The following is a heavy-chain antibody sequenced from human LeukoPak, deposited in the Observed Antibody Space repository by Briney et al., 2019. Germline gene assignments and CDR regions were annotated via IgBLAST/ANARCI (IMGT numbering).Heavy chain of an antibody. J-gene: IGHJ4*02. D-gene: IGHD3-16*02. CDR2: IYTSGST. V-gene: IGHV4-61*02. CDR1: GGSTSGSSYY. CDR3: ARGDYVWGSYH. Sequence: SETLSLTCTVSGGSTSGSSYYWSWIRQPAGKGLEWIGRIYTSGSTNYNPSLKSRVTISVDTSKNQFSLKLSSVTAADTAVYYCARGDYVWGSYHWGQGTLVTVSS.